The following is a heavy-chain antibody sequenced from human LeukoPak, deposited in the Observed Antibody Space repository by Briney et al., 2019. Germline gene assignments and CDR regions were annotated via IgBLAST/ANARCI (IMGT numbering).Heavy chain of an antibody. V-gene: IGHV4-34*01. CDR3: ARARRYDFWSGYPTYYYYYYMDV. CDR1: GGSFSGYY. CDR2: INRSGST. Sequence: KPSETLSLTCAVYGGSFSGYYWSWIRQPPGKGLEWIGEINRSGSTNYNPSLKSRVTISVDTSKNQFSLKLSSVTAADTAVYYCARARRYDFWSGYPTYYYYYYMDVWGKGTTVTVSS. D-gene: IGHD3-3*01. J-gene: IGHJ6*03.